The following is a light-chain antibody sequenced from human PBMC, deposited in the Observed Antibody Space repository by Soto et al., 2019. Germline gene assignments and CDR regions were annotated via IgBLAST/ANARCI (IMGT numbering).Light chain of an antibody. CDR1: SSNIGSNF. V-gene: IGLV1-47*02. Sequence: QAVVTQPPSASGTPGQRVTISCSGSSSNIGSNFVYWYQHLPGTAPKLLIYTNNQRPSEVTDRFSGSKSGTSASLAISGPRSEDEADYYCASWDGSLSGNVFGTGTKLTVL. CDR3: ASWDGSLSGNV. J-gene: IGLJ1*01. CDR2: TNN.